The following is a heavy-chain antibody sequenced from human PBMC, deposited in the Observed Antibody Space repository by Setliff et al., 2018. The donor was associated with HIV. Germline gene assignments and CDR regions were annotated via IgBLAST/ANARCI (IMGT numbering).Heavy chain of an antibody. V-gene: IGHV3-23*01. CDR2: LSGSGGST. CDR3: ARPLLRTNTVYGILGNWFDS. D-gene: IGHD2-8*01. CDR1: GFTFSSYA. J-gene: IGHJ5*01. Sequence: GGSLRLSCAASGFTFSSYAMSWVRQAPGKGLEWVSALSGSGGSTYYADSVKGRFTISRDNSKNTLYLQMNSLRAEDTAVYYCARPLLRTNTVYGILGNWFDSWGRGTLVTVSS.